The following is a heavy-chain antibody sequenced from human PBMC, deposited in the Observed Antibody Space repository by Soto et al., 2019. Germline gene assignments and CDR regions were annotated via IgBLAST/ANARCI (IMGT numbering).Heavy chain of an antibody. CDR1: GFTFSSYG. V-gene: IGHV3-30*18. CDR3: AKPRSWLGAFDI. Sequence: GGSLRLSCAASGFTFSSYGMHWVRQAPGKGLEWVAVISYDGSNKYYADSVKGRFTISRDNSKNTLYLQMNSLRAEDTAVYYCAKPRSWLGAFDIWGQGTMVTVSS. J-gene: IGHJ3*02. D-gene: IGHD3-9*01. CDR2: ISYDGSNK.